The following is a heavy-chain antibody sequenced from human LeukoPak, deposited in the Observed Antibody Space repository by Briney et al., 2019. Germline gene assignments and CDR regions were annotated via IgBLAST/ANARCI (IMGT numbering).Heavy chain of an antibody. V-gene: IGHV4-59*01. CDR1: GGSISSYY. J-gene: IGHJ4*02. Sequence: SETLSLTCTVSGGSISSYYWSWIRQPPGKGLEWIGYIYYNGSTNYNPSLKSRVTISVDTSKNQFSLKLSSVTAADTAVYYCARKGYSSSWYSQYYFDYWGQGTLVTVSS. CDR3: ARKGYSSSWYSQYYFDY. D-gene: IGHD6-13*01. CDR2: IYYNGST.